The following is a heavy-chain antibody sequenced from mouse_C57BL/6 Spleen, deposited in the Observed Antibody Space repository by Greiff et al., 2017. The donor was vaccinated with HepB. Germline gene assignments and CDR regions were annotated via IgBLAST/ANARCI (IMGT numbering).Heavy chain of an antibody. J-gene: IGHJ1*03. CDR1: GYTFTSYW. D-gene: IGHD1-1*01. CDR2: IHPNIGST. Sequence: QVQLQQSGAELVKPGASVKLSCKASGYTFTSYWMHWVKQRPGQGLEWIGMIHPNIGSTNYNEKFKSKATLTVDKSSSTAYMQLSSLTSEDSAVYYCATHYYGSSYDYWYFDVWGTGTTVTVSS. CDR3: ATHYYGSSYDYWYFDV. V-gene: IGHV1-64*01.